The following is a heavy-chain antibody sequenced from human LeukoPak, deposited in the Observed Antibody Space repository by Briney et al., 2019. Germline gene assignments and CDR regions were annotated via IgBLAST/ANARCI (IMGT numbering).Heavy chain of an antibody. CDR3: ARVNSRDWSFDL. Sequence: SQTLSLTCAISGDSVSSNSAGWNWIRLSPSRGLEWLGRTYYRSKWYNDYAVSVESRITINPDTSKNQFSLQLNSVTPEDTAVYYCARVNSRDWSFDLWGRGTQVAVSS. V-gene: IGHV6-1*01. D-gene: IGHD1-7*01. J-gene: IGHJ2*01. CDR1: GDSVSSNSAG. CDR2: TYYRSKWYN.